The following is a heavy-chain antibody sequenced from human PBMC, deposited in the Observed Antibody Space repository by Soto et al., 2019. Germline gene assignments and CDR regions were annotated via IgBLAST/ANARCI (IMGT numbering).Heavy chain of an antibody. CDR3: ARHHGPTTSENWFDP. J-gene: IGHJ5*02. Sequence: QVQLEQSGAEVKKPGSSVKVSCKASGASFNSFAISWVRQAPGQGLEWMGGIISIPGPATYAQKFQGRVTMTTDTSTTTAYLELRSLRSDDTAVYYCARHHGPTTSENWFDPWGQGTLVTVSS. D-gene: IGHD5-12*01. CDR1: GASFNSFA. V-gene: IGHV1-69*06. CDR2: IISIPGPA.